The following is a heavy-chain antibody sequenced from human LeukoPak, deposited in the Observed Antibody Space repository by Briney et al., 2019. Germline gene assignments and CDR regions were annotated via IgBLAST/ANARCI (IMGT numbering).Heavy chain of an antibody. CDR2: ISEDGTKK. Sequence: PGRSLRLSCAASGFSFSFYGMHCVRQAPGKGLEWVAVISEDGTKKSYADSVKGRFTISRDNAKNSLYLQMNSLRDEDTAVYYCAREESGSYFSWSVGYFDYWGQGTLVTVSS. D-gene: IGHD1-26*01. CDR3: AREESGSYFSWSVGYFDY. V-gene: IGHV3-30*03. J-gene: IGHJ4*02. CDR1: GFSFSFYG.